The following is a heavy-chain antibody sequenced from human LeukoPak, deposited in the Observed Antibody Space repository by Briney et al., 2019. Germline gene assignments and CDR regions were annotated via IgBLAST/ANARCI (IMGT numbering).Heavy chain of an antibody. CDR2: INWNGGST. V-gene: IGHV3-20*04. D-gene: IGHD6-13*01. J-gene: IGHJ6*03. Sequence: PGGSLRLSCAASGFTFDDYGMSWVRQAPGKGLEWVSGINWNGGSTGYADSVKGRFTISRDNAKNSLYLQMNSLRAEDTAVYYCAKVGYSRLVYYYMDVWGKGTTVTVSS. CDR1: GFTFDDYG. CDR3: AKVGYSRLVYYYMDV.